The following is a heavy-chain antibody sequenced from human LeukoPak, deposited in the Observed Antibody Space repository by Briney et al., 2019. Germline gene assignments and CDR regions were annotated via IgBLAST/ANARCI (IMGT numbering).Heavy chain of an antibody. J-gene: IGHJ5*02. D-gene: IGHD4-23*01. Sequence: GGSLRLSCAASGFTFSSYWMSWVRQAPGKGLEWVANIKKDGSEKYYVDSVKGRFTISRDNAKNSLYLQMNSLRAEDTAVYYCARVDYGGNSFWFDPWGQGTLVTVSS. CDR1: GFTFSSYW. V-gene: IGHV3-7*01. CDR2: IKKDGSEK. CDR3: ARVDYGGNSFWFDP.